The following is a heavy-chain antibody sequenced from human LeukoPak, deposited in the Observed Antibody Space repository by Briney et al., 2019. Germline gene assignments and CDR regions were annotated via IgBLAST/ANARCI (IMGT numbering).Heavy chain of an antibody. CDR3: SSQPAVLDLDC. D-gene: IGHD2-2*01. J-gene: IGHJ4*02. CDR1: GFAFSTYW. V-gene: IGHV3-7*01. Sequence: PGGSLRLSCAASGFAFSTYWMTWVRQAPGKGLKWVANIKPDGSGKNYLDSVKGRFTISRDNAKNSLYLYMNSLRVEGTAVYYCSSQPAVLDLDCWGQGTLVTVSS. CDR2: IKPDGSGK.